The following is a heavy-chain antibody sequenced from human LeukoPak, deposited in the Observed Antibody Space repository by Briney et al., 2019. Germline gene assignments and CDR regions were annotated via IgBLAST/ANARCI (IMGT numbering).Heavy chain of an antibody. J-gene: IGHJ4*02. CDR2: INSDGSWT. D-gene: IGHD2/OR15-2a*01. V-gene: IGHV3-74*01. CDR1: GNYW. CDR3: VSFYEAY. Sequence: GGSLRLSCAASGNYWMHWVRQAPGKGLVWVSHINSDGSWTSYADSVKGRFTISKDNAKNTVYLQMNNLRAEDTAVYYCVSFYEAYWGRGTLVIVSS.